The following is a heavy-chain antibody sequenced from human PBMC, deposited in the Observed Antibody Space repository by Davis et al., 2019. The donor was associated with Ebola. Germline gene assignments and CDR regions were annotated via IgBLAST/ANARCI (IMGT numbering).Heavy chain of an antibody. CDR3: ARDKGRGSWYEGSAEYFQH. CDR2: IYHSGST. D-gene: IGHD6-13*01. J-gene: IGHJ1*01. Sequence: PSETLSLTCTVSGYSISSGYYWGWSRQPPGKGLEWIGSIYHSGSTYYNPSLKSRVTISVDTSKNQFSLKLSSVTAADTAVYYCARDKGRGSWYEGSAEYFQHWGQGTLVTVSS. CDR1: GYSISSGYY. V-gene: IGHV4-38-2*02.